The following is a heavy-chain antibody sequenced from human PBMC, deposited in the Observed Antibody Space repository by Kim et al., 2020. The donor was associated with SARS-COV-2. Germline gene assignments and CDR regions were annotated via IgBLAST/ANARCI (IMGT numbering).Heavy chain of an antibody. CDR2: IYHSGST. D-gene: IGHD3-9*01. CDR3: ARGRDYDILTGYYWRPYYYGMDV. CDR1: GGSISSSNW. Sequence: SETLSLTCAVSGGSISSSNWWSWVRQPPGKGLEWIGEIYHSGSTNYNPSLKSRVTISVDKSKNQFSLKLSSVTAADTAVYYCARGRDYDILTGYYWRPYYYGMDVWGQGTTVTVSS. V-gene: IGHV4-4*02. J-gene: IGHJ6*01.